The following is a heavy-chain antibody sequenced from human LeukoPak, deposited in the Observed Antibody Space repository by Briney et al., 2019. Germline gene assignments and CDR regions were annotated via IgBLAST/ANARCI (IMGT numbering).Heavy chain of an antibody. D-gene: IGHD3-10*01. V-gene: IGHV4-39*01. CDR2: IYYSGST. J-gene: IGHJ3*02. CDR1: GGSISSSSYY. CDR3: ASPQSSTYYYGSGSYYTRAFDI. Sequence: PSETLSLTCTVSGGSISSSSYYWGWIRQPPGKGLEWIGSIYYSGSTYYNPSLKSRVTISVDTSKNQFSLKLSSVTAADTAVYYCASPQSSTYYYGSGSYYTRAFDIWGQGTMVTVSS.